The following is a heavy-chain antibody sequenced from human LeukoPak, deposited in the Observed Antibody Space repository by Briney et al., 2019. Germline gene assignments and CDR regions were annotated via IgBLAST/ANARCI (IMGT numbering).Heavy chain of an antibody. Sequence: PSETLSLTCTVSGGSISSGSYYWSWIRQPAGKGLEWIGRIYTSGSTNYNPSLKSRVTISVDTSKNQFSLKLSSVTAADTAVYYCARMVRDKTRYYFDYWGQGTLVTVSS. V-gene: IGHV4-61*02. J-gene: IGHJ4*02. CDR3: ARMVRDKTRYYFDY. CDR2: IYTSGST. D-gene: IGHD3-10*01. CDR1: GGSISSGSYY.